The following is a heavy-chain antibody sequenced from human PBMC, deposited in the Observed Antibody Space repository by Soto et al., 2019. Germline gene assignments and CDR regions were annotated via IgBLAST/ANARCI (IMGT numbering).Heavy chain of an antibody. Sequence: GGSLRLSCTASGFTFSNYAMSWVRQAPGKGLEWVSAITRTDSTYYADSVKGRFTISRDNSRNTLYLQMNSLGAEDAALYYCAKALVGEVGATDYWGQGTLVTAPQ. CDR3: AKALVGEVGATDY. D-gene: IGHD1-26*01. V-gene: IGHV3-23*01. CDR1: GFTFSNYA. CDR2: ITRTDST. J-gene: IGHJ4*02.